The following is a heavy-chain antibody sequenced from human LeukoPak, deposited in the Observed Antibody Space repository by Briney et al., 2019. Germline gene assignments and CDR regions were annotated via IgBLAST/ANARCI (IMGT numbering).Heavy chain of an antibody. J-gene: IGHJ4*02. D-gene: IGHD5-18*01. CDR3: AKDRYSYAFEYSDS. V-gene: IGHV3-30*18. CDR2: ISNDGSKK. CDR1: GFTFSSDG. Sequence: GGSLRLSCAASGFTFSSDGMHWGRQAPGQGLDWVAVISNDGSKKYYADSVKGRFTISRDNCKNTLSLQVSSLRTEDTAVYYCAKDRYSYAFEYSDSWGQGTLVTVSS.